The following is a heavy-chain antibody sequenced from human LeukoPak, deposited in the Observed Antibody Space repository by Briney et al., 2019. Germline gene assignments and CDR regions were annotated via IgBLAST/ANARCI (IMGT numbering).Heavy chain of an antibody. CDR2: INEDGSEE. D-gene: IGHD3-22*01. J-gene: IGHJ4*02. V-gene: IGHV3-7*01. CDR3: ARDKDSMGIDY. CDR1: GFTLSSYW. Sequence: GGSLRLSCATSGFTLSSYWMSWVRQAPGKGLEWVANINEDGSEEHYVDFVKGRFTISRDNAKNLLYLQMNSLRAADTAVYYCARDKDSMGIDYWGQGSLVIVSS.